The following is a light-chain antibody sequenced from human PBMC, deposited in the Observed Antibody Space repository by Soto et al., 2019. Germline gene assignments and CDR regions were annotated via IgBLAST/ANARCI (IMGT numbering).Light chain of an antibody. J-gene: IGKJ4*01. CDR3: HQYNHWLT. CDR2: GAP. V-gene: IGKV3-15*01. Sequence: EVVMTQSPATLSVSPGERATLSCRASQSVSSNLAWYQQKPGQAPRLLIYGAPTRASGIPARFSGSGSGTEFTLTISSLQSEDSAVYYCHQYNHWLTFGGGTKVEIK. CDR1: QSVSSN.